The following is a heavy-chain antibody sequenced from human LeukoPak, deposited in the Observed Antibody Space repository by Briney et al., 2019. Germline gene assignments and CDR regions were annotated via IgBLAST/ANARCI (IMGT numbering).Heavy chain of an antibody. V-gene: IGHV3-74*01. CDR1: GFTFSSYW. CDR2: INSDGSST. D-gene: IGHD6-19*01. CDR3: AKNLRTSVAAFEY. J-gene: IGHJ4*02. Sequence: GGSLRLSCAASGFTFSSYWMHWVRQAPGKGLVWVSRINSDGSSTSYADSVKGRFTISRDNAKNTLYLQMNRLTAEDTAVYYCAKNLRTSVAAFEYWGQGTLVTVSS.